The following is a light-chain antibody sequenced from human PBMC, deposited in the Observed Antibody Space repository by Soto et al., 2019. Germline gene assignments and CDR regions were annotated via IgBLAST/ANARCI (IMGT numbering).Light chain of an antibody. CDR2: GAS. CDR1: QSVSNNY. J-gene: IGKJ1*01. Sequence: EIAMTQSPGTLSLFPGERATLSGLASQSVSNNYLAWYQQKPGQAPRLLIYGASNRATGIPDRFSGSGSGTDFTLTISRLEPEDFAVYYCQQRSNWPQTFGQGTKVDI. CDR3: QQRSNWPQT. V-gene: IGKV3D-20*02.